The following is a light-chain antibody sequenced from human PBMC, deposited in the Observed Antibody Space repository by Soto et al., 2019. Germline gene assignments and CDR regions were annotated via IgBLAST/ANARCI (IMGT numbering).Light chain of an antibody. Sequence: DIQMTQSPSSLSASVGDRVTITCRASQSISSYLNWYQQKPGKAPKLLIYAASSLQSGVPSRFSGSGSGTDFTLTISSLQPEDFANYYCQKSYSTPLTFGGGTKLEIK. CDR2: AAS. V-gene: IGKV1-39*01. CDR3: QKSYSTPLT. CDR1: QSISSY. J-gene: IGKJ4*01.